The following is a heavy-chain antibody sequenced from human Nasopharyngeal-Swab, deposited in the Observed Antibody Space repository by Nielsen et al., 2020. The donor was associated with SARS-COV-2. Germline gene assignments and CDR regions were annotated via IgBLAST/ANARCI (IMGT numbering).Heavy chain of an antibody. CDR2: INHSGST. D-gene: IGHD3-10*01. CDR1: GGSFSGYY. Sequence: SETLSLTCAVYGGSFSGYYWSWIRQPPGKGLEWIGEINHSGSTNYNPSLKSRVTISVDRSKNQFSLKLSSVTAADTAVYYCARERVRVLLWFGEFGMDVWGQGTTVTVSS. J-gene: IGHJ6*02. V-gene: IGHV4-34*01. CDR3: ARERVRVLLWFGEFGMDV.